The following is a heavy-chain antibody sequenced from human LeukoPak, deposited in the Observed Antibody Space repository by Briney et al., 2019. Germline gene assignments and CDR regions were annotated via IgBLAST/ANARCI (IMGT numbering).Heavy chain of an antibody. Sequence: PGGSLRLSCAASGFTFSSYWMSWVRQAPGKGLEWVANIKEDGSQEYYVDSVRGRFTISRDNARNSVYLQMNSPRAEDTAVYYCAKGGAPFAESAYWGQGTLVTVSS. CDR3: AKGGAPFAESAY. CDR2: IKEDGSQE. J-gene: IGHJ4*02. CDR1: GFTFSSYW. V-gene: IGHV3-7*01. D-gene: IGHD3-10*01.